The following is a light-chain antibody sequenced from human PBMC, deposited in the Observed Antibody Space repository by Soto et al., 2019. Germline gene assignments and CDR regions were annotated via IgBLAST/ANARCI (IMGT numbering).Light chain of an antibody. CDR2: DAS. Sequence: EVVLTPSPGTLSLSPGERATLNCRASQSVSSDLDWYQQKPGQAPRLLIYDASNRATGLPARFSGSGSGTDFTLTISSLEAEDFAVYYCQQRSNWPPITFGQGTRLEIK. J-gene: IGKJ5*01. V-gene: IGKV3-11*01. CDR3: QQRSNWPPIT. CDR1: QSVSSD.